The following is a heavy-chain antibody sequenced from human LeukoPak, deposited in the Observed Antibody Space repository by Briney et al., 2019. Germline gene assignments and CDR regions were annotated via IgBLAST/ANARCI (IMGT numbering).Heavy chain of an antibody. J-gene: IGHJ6*03. CDR1: GYTFTSYA. CDR3: ARRITMVRGAKVLYYYYMDV. Sequence: ASVKVSCKASGYTFTSYAMNWVRQAPGQGLEWMGWINTNTGNPTYAQGFTGRFVFSLDTSVSTAYLQISSLKAEDTAVYYCARRITMVRGAKVLYYYYMDVWGKGTTVTVSS. D-gene: IGHD3-10*01. CDR2: INTNTGNP. V-gene: IGHV7-4-1*02.